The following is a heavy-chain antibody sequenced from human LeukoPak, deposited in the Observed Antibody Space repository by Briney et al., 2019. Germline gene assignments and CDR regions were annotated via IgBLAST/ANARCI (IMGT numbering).Heavy chain of an antibody. CDR1: GGSISSSNW. Sequence: SETLSLTCAVSGGSISSSNWWSWVRQPPGKGLEWIGEIYHSGSTNYNPSLKSRVTISVDKSKNQFSLKLRSVTAADTAVYYCASQPTPRAAAAGKDAFDIWGQGTMVTVSS. CDR3: ASQPTPRAAAAGKDAFDI. V-gene: IGHV4-4*02. J-gene: IGHJ3*02. CDR2: IYHSGST. D-gene: IGHD6-13*01.